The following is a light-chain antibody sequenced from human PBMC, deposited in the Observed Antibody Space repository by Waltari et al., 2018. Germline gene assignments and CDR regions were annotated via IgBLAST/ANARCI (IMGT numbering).Light chain of an antibody. V-gene: IGKV1-39*01. Sequence: DIQMTQSPSSLSASVGDRVTITCRASQTISSYLNWYQQKPRKDPKLQISAASNLQSGVPSRFSGSGSGTDFNFTISSLQPEDFATYYCQQSYSAPLTFGPGTKVDIK. CDR1: QTISSY. CDR3: QQSYSAPLT. CDR2: AAS. J-gene: IGKJ3*01.